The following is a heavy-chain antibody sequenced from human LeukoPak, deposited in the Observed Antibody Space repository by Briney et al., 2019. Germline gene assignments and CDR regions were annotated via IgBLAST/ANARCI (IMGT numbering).Heavy chain of an antibody. Sequence: PGGSLRLSCAASGFTFSSYEMNWVRQASGKGLEWVSYISSSGSTIYYADSVKGRFTISRDNAKNSLYLQMNSLRAEDTAVYYCARDDAHGRGYSYGTTDYWGQGTLVTVSS. V-gene: IGHV3-48*03. CDR3: ARDDAHGRGYSYGTTDY. J-gene: IGHJ4*02. CDR2: ISSSGSTI. CDR1: GFTFSSYE. D-gene: IGHD5-18*01.